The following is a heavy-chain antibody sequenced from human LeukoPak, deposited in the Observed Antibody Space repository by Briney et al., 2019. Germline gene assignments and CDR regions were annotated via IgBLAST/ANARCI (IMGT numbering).Heavy chain of an antibody. CDR1: GGSISSSSYY. CDR3: ARQSSSGWYGEDY. CDR2: IYYSGST. Sequence: SETLSLTCTVSGGSISSSSYYWGWIRQPPGQGLEWLGSIYYSGSTYYNPSLKSRVTISVDTSKNQFSLKLSSVTAADTAVYYCARQSSSGWYGEDYWGQGTLVTVSS. J-gene: IGHJ4*02. D-gene: IGHD6-19*01. V-gene: IGHV4-39*01.